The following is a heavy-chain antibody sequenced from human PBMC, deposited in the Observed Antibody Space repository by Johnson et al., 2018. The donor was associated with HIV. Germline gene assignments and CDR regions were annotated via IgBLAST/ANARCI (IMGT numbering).Heavy chain of an antibody. V-gene: IGHV3-30*18. CDR2: ISFDGNLK. J-gene: IGHJ3*02. CDR1: GLSFSNFG. D-gene: IGHD3-22*01. Sequence: QVQLVESGGGVVQPGKSLTLSCVGSGLSFSNFGIHWVRQDPGKGPEWVAVISFDGNLKKYADSVKGRFTISRDNAKNSLYLQMNSLRAEDTALYYCAKVYYDSSGYGAFDIWGQGTMVTVSS. CDR3: AKVYYDSSGYGAFDI.